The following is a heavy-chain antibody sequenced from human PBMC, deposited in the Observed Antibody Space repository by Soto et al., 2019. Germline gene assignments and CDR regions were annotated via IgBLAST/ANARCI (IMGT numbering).Heavy chain of an antibody. CDR1: GYTFTSYA. J-gene: IGHJ1*01. V-gene: IGHV1-3*01. D-gene: IGHD6-13*01. CDR2: INAGNGNT. Sequence: ASVKVSCKASGYTFTSYAMHWVRQAPGQRLEWMGWINAGNGNTEYSQKFQGRVTITRDTSASTAYMELSSLRSEDTAVYYCARPPAAGPEYFQHWGQGTLVTVSS. CDR3: ARPPAAGPEYFQH.